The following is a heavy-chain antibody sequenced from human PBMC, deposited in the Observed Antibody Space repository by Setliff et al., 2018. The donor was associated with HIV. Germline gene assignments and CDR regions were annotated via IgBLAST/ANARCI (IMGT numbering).Heavy chain of an antibody. CDR3: ARDRYAGEIDY. Sequence: SETLSLTCTVSGGSIDSGSYYWSWIRQPAGKGLEWIGYIYYTGSTYFNPSLKSRVTLSIDTSKNQFSLKLSSVTAADTAVYYCARDRYAGEIDYWGQGTLVTVSS. CDR1: GGSIDSGSYY. CDR2: IYYTGST. J-gene: IGHJ4*02. D-gene: IGHD3-10*01. V-gene: IGHV4-31*03.